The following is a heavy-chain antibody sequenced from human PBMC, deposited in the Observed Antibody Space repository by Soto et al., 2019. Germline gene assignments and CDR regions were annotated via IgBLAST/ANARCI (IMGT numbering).Heavy chain of an antibody. V-gene: IGHV1-46*01. Sequence: GASVKVSCKASGYTFTSYYIHWVRQAPGQGLERMGIINPSGGSASSAQKFQGRVTMTRDTSTSTVYMELSSLTSEDTAVYYCARTNTVEYYFDYWGQGTLVTVSS. J-gene: IGHJ4*02. CDR3: ARTNTVEYYFDY. CDR2: INPSGGSA. CDR1: GYTFTSYY. D-gene: IGHD4-4*01.